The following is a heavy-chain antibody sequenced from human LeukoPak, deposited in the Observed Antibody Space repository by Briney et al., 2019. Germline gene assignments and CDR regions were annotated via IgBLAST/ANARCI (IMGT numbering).Heavy chain of an antibody. J-gene: IGHJ3*02. D-gene: IGHD5-24*01. V-gene: IGHV3-23*01. CDR3: AKAVDLATISVDI. CDR1: GFTFTHYG. Sequence: PGGSLRLSCAASGFTFTHYGMNWVRQAPGKGLEWVAGITSRGITFYALSVKDRFTISRDNSKNTLYLVMNSLRVDDTAVYYCAKAVDLATISVDIWGQGTMVTVSS. CDR2: ITSRGIT.